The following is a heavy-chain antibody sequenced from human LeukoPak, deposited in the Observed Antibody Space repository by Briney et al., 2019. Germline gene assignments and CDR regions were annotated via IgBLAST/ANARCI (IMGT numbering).Heavy chain of an antibody. CDR3: ARSSATTAFKYYFDY. CDR2: IYYSGST. J-gene: IGHJ4*02. V-gene: IGHV4-59*12. CDR1: GGSISSYY. Sequence: SETLSLTCTVSGGSISSYYWSWIRQPPGKGLEWIGYIYYSGSTNYNPSLKSRVTISVDTSKNQFSLKLSSVTAADTAVYYCARSSATTAFKYYFDYWGQGTLVTVSS. D-gene: IGHD5-12*01.